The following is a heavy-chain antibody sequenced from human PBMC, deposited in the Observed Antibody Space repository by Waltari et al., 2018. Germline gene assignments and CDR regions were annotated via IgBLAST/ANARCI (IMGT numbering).Heavy chain of an antibody. CDR2: INHSGST. J-gene: IGHJ4*02. CDR3: ARGLQYYDFWSGYLGYYFDY. V-gene: IGHV4-34*01. Sequence: QVQLQQWGAGLLKPSETLSLTCAVYGGSFSGYYWSWIRQPPGKGLEWIGEINHSGSTNYNPSRKSRVTISVDTSKNQFSLKLSSVTAADTAVYYCARGLQYYDFWSGYLGYYFDYWGQGTLVTVSS. D-gene: IGHD3-3*01. CDR1: GGSFSGYY.